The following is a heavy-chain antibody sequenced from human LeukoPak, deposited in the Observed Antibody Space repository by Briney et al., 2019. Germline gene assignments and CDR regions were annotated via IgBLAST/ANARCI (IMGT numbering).Heavy chain of an antibody. V-gene: IGHV3-33*01. Sequence: GGSLRLSCAASGFTFSSYGMHWVRQAPGKGLEWVAVIWYDGSNKYYADSVKGRFTISRDNSKNTLYLQMNSLRAEDTAVYYCAREAMGIAVAGTLFWFDPWGQGTLVTVSS. CDR2: IWYDGSNK. CDR3: AREAMGIAVAGTLFWFDP. D-gene: IGHD6-19*01. CDR1: GFTFSSYG. J-gene: IGHJ5*02.